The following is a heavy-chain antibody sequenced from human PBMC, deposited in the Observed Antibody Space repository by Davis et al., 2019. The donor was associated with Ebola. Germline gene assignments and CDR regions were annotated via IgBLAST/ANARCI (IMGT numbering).Heavy chain of an antibody. V-gene: IGHV1-2*02. CDR2: INPNSGGT. D-gene: IGHD2-2*01. Sequence: ASVKVSCKASGYTFTGYCIHWVRQAPGQGLEWMGWINPNSGGTNYAQKFQGRVTMTRDTSISTAYMELSRLRSDDTAVYYCARDIVVVPANYGMDVWGQGTTVTVSS. J-gene: IGHJ6*02. CDR3: ARDIVVVPANYGMDV. CDR1: GYTFTGYC.